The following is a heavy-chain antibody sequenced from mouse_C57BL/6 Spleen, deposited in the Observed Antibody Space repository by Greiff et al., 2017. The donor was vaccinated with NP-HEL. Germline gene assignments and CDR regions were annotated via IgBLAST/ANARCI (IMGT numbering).Heavy chain of an antibody. J-gene: IGHJ1*03. CDR3: ARWDSNYGYFDV. Sequence: QVQLKQSGPELVKPGASVKISCKASGYAFSSSWMNWVKQRPGKGLEWIGRIYPGDGDTNYNGKFKGKATLTADKSSSTAYMQLSSLTSEDSAVYFCARWDSNYGYFDVWGTGTTVTVSS. V-gene: IGHV1-82*01. CDR2: IYPGDGDT. CDR1: GYAFSSSW. D-gene: IGHD2-5*01.